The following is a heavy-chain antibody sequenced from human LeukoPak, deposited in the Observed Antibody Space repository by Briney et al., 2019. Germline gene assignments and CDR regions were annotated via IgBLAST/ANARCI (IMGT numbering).Heavy chain of an antibody. Sequence: SETLSLTCTVSGGSISSYYWSWIRQPAGKGLEWIGYIYYSGSTNYNPSLKSRVTISVDTSKNQFTLKLCSVTAADTAVYYCARGRYGWLPFDYWGQGTLVTVSS. CDR1: GGSISSYY. V-gene: IGHV4-59*01. J-gene: IGHJ4*02. CDR2: IYYSGST. D-gene: IGHD3-16*01. CDR3: ARGRYGWLPFDY.